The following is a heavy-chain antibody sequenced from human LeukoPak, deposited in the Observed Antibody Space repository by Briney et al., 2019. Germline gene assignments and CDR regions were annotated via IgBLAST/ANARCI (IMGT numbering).Heavy chain of an antibody. D-gene: IGHD3-9*01. CDR2: IIGSGGST. CDR3: AKGHILTGYYRRFFDY. CDR1: GFTFSSYA. Sequence: SGGSLRLSCAAAGFTFSSYAMSWVRQAPGKGLEWVSAIIGSGGSTYYADSVKGRFTISRDNSKNTLYLQMNSLRAEDTAVYYCAKGHILTGYYRRFFDYWGQGTLVTVSS. J-gene: IGHJ4*02. V-gene: IGHV3-23*01.